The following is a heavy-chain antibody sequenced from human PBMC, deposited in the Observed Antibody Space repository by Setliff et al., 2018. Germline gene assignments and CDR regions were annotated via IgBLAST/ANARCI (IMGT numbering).Heavy chain of an antibody. CDR1: GYAFGSSG. Sequence: ASVKVSCKASGYAFGSSGISWVRQAPGQGLEWMGFIYTDNGNTKYSKNFQDRVAITRDTSASTAYMELSSLTSEDTAVYFCARGSRGFDYWGQGALVTVSS. CDR2: IYTDNGNT. V-gene: IGHV1-18*01. J-gene: IGHJ4*02. CDR3: ARGSRGFDY.